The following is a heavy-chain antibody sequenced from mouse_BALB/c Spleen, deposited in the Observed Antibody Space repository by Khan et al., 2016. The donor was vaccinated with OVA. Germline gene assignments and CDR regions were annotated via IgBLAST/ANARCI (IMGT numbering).Heavy chain of an antibody. V-gene: IGHV1-20*02. Sequence: IQLVQSGPELVKPGTSVKISCKASGYSFTGYFMNWVMQSHGKSLEWIGRINPHIGETFYNQKFKGKATLTVDESSSTAHMELRSLASEDSAVYYCAIKNGSDVDYWGQGTTLTVSS. CDR3: AIKNGSDVDY. D-gene: IGHD1-1*01. J-gene: IGHJ2*01. CDR1: GYSFTGYF. CDR2: INPHIGET.